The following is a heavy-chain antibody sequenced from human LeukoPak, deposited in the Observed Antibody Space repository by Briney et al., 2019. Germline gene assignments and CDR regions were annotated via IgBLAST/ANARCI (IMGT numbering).Heavy chain of an antibody. Sequence: SVKVSCKASGGTFISYAISWVRQAPGQGLEWMGGIIPIFGTANYAQKFQGRVTITADESTSTAYMELSSLRSEDTAVYYCARAGIAAAGMPHYYYYGMDVWGQGTTVTVSS. CDR2: IIPIFGTA. CDR1: GGTFISYA. V-gene: IGHV1-69*13. J-gene: IGHJ6*02. CDR3: ARAGIAAAGMPHYYYYGMDV. D-gene: IGHD6-13*01.